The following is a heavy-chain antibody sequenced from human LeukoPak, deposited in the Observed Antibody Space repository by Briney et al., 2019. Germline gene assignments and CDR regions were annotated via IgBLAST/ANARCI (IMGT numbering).Heavy chain of an antibody. Sequence: SETLSLTCTVSGVSISSYYWSWIRQPPGKGLEWIGYIYYSGSTNYNPSLKSRVTISVDTSKNQFSLKLSSVTAADTAVYYCARVGQYRRITGTTYYYYGMDVWGQGTTVTVSS. CDR2: IYYSGST. D-gene: IGHD1-7*01. CDR1: GVSISSYY. CDR3: ARVGQYRRITGTTYYYYGMDV. J-gene: IGHJ6*02. V-gene: IGHV4-59*01.